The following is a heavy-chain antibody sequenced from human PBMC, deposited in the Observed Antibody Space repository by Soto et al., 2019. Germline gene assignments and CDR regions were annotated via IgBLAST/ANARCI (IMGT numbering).Heavy chain of an antibody. J-gene: IGHJ5*02. V-gene: IGHV3-74*01. CDR2: INSDGSST. CDR1: GFTFSSYW. CDR3: ARADCSSTGCYGNWFDP. D-gene: IGHD2-2*01. Sequence: GGSLRLSCAASGFTFSSYWMHWVRQAPGKGLVWVSRINSDGSSTNYADSVKGRFTISGDNAKNTLYLQMNSLRAEDTAVYYCARADCSSTGCYGNWFDPWGQGTLVTVSS.